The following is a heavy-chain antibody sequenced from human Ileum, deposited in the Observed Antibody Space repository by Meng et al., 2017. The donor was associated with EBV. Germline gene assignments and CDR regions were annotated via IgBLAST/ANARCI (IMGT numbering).Heavy chain of an antibody. CDR3: AADIPSQGRGELDY. CDR1: GFTVRDTW. V-gene: IGHV3-15*07. J-gene: IGHJ4*02. CDR2: IKSKGDGGTT. Sequence: GRLVEAGEGLVRAGGSLRLSCAASGFTVRDTWMNWVRQAPGKGLEWVGRIKSKGDGGTTDYAAPVKGRFTISRDDSKNTVYLQMSSLKSEDTAVYYCAADIPSQGRGELDYWGQGTLVTVSS. D-gene: IGHD2-2*02.